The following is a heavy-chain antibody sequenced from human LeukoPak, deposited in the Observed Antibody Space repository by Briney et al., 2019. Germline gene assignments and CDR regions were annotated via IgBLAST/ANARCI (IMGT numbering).Heavy chain of an antibody. Sequence: GGSLRLSCAASGFTFSSYSMNWVRQAPGKGLEWVSYISSSSTIYYADSVKGRFTISRDNAKNSLYLQMNSLRAEDTAVYYCAMIGITMVRGVVDYWGQGTLVTVSS. D-gene: IGHD3-10*01. V-gene: IGHV3-48*04. J-gene: IGHJ4*02. CDR1: GFTFSSYS. CDR3: AMIGITMVRGVVDY. CDR2: ISSSSTI.